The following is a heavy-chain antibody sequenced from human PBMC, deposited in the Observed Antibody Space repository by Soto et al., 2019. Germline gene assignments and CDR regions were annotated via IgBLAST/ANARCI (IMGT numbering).Heavy chain of an antibody. CDR3: ARHMGNLGSYFDL. J-gene: IGHJ2*01. D-gene: IGHD1-26*01. CDR2: IYYSGST. CDR1: GGSISSSTYY. Sequence: QLQLQESGPGLVKPSETLSLTCNVSGGSISSSTYYWGWIRQPPGKGLEWVGRIYYSGSTYYNPSLRSRVXXSXDXXKSQFSLKLSSVTAADTAVYYCARHMGNLGSYFDLWGRGTLVTVSS. V-gene: IGHV4-39*01.